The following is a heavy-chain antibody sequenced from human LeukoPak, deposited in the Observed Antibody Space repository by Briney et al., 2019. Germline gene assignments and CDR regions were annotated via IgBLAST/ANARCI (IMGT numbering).Heavy chain of an antibody. CDR2: IYTTGTT. J-gene: IGHJ4*02. Sequence: SQTLSLTCSVSGGSVSSGDFYWSWIRQPPGKGLEWIGYIYTTGTTDYNPSLKSRLTISVDASNNQFSLKLSSATAADTAVYYCARASVTPDFGYWGRGTLVTVSS. CDR1: GGSVSSGDFY. V-gene: IGHV4-30-4*01. D-gene: IGHD4-17*01. CDR3: ARASVTPDFGY.